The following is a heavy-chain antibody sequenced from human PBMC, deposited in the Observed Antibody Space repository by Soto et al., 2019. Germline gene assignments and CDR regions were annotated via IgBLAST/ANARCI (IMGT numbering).Heavy chain of an antibody. D-gene: IGHD6-13*01. J-gene: IGHJ4*02. V-gene: IGHV2-5*01. CDR1: GFSLSTSGVG. Sequence: SGPTLVNPTQTLTLTCTFSGFSLSTSGVGVGWIRQPPGKALEWLALIYWNDDKHYSPSLKSRLTITKDTSKNQVVLTMTNMDPVDTATYYCARGEQQLGPYYFDYWGQGTLVTVSS. CDR2: IYWNDDK. CDR3: ARGEQQLGPYYFDY.